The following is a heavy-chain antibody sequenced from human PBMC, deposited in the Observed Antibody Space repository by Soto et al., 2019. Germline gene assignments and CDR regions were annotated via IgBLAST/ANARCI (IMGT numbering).Heavy chain of an antibody. CDR3: ARGQAICSSTSCYSVHGMDV. V-gene: IGHV4-59*01. CDR1: GGSISGYY. J-gene: IGHJ6*02. Sequence: SETLSLTCTVSGGSISGYYWSWIRQPPGKGLEWIGYIYYSGSTNYNPSLKSRVTISVDTSKNQFSLKLSSVTAADTAVYYCARGQAICSSTSCYSVHGMDVWGQGTTVTVSS. D-gene: IGHD2-2*01. CDR2: IYYSGST.